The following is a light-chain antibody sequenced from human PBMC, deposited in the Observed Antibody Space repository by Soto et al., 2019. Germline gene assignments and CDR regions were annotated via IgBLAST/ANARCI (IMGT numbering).Light chain of an antibody. Sequence: HVTQSPYSLSVSVGDRVTITCRASQTISYYLNWYQQKPGKAPKVLIYGASNLQNGVPSRFTGSGSGTDFTLTISNLQPEDFATYYCQQRFSTPYTFGQGTKLEIK. J-gene: IGKJ2*01. CDR2: GAS. CDR3: QQRFSTPYT. V-gene: IGKV1-39*01. CDR1: QTISYY.